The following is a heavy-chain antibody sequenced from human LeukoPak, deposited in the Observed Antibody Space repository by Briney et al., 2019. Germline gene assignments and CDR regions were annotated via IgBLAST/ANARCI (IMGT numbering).Heavy chain of an antibody. CDR3: ARVGYYDSSGYYYPFDY. Sequence: SETLSLTCAVYGGSFSGYYWSWIRQPLGKGLEWIGEINHSGSTNYNPSLKSRVTISVDTSKNQFSLKLSSVTAADTAVYYCARVGYYDSSGYYYPFDYWGQGTLVTVSS. CDR2: INHSGST. CDR1: GGSFSGYY. D-gene: IGHD3-22*01. J-gene: IGHJ4*02. V-gene: IGHV4-34*01.